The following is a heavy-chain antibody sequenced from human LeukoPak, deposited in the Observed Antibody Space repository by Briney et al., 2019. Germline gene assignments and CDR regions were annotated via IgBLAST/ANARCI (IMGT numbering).Heavy chain of an antibody. CDR3: ARGSLRRTTVTTSYYYYMDV. CDR1: GGSVSSYY. V-gene: IGHV4-59*08. D-gene: IGHD4-17*01. J-gene: IGHJ6*03. CDR2: IYYSGST. Sequence: SETLSLTCTVSGGSVSSYYWTWIRQPPGKGPEWIGYIYYSGSTNYNPSLKSRVTISVDTSKNQFSLKLSSVTAADTAVYYCARGSLRRTTVTTSYYYYMDVWGKGTTVTVSS.